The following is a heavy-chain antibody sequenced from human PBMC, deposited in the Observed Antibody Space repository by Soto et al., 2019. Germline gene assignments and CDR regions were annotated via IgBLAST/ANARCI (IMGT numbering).Heavy chain of an antibody. D-gene: IGHD2-15*01. Sequence: QVQLVQSGAEVKKPGSSVKVSCKASGGTFSSYAISWVRQAPGQGLEWMGVIIPIFGTANYAQKFQGRVTSTADESTSTAYMERSSLRSEDTAVYYCASGVVVAATPPKLDYWGQGTLVTVSS. CDR1: GGTFSSYA. V-gene: IGHV1-69*01. CDR3: ASGVVVAATPPKLDY. J-gene: IGHJ4*02. CDR2: IIPIFGTA.